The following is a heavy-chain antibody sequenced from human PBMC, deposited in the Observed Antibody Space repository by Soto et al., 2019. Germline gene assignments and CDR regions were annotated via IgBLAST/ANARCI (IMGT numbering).Heavy chain of an antibody. CDR2: IMPVFATP. CDR1: GGTFSTSA. CDR3: ARDKDRQQLGGNYYYILDV. Sequence: QVQLMQSGAEVKKPGSSVKVSCKASGGTFSTSAISWVRQAPGEGLEWVGGIMPVFATPDYAQKFQGIVTISADESTTTAYLELTSLTTDDTAVYYCARDKDRQQLGGNYYYILDVWGQGTAITVSS. J-gene: IGHJ6*02. V-gene: IGHV1-69*12. D-gene: IGHD3-3*02.